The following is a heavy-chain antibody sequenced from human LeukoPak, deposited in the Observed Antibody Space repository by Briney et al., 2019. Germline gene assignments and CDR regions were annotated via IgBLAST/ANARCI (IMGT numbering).Heavy chain of an antibody. V-gene: IGHV1-46*01. CDR3: AREREILQPFDY. D-gene: IGHD1-26*01. CDR2: INPSGGST. CDR1: GYTFTSYY. J-gene: IGHJ4*02. Sequence: ASVKVSCTASGYTFTSYYMHWVRQAPGQGLEWMGIINPSGGSTSYAQKFQGRVTMTRDMSTSTVYMELSSLRSEDTAVYYCAREREILQPFDYWGQGTLVTVSS.